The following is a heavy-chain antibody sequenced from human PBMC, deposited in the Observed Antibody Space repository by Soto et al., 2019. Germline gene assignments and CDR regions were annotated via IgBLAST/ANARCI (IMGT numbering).Heavy chain of an antibody. D-gene: IGHD1-26*01. Sequence: ASVNVSCKASGYTFTGYYMHWVRQAPGQGLEWMGWINPNSGGTNYAQKFQGRVTMTRDTSISTAYMELSRLRSDDTAVYYCARGRWEWEPAGYWGQGTMVTVSS. CDR1: GYTFTGYY. J-gene: IGHJ4*02. CDR3: ARGRWEWEPAGY. CDR2: INPNSGGT. V-gene: IGHV1-2*02.